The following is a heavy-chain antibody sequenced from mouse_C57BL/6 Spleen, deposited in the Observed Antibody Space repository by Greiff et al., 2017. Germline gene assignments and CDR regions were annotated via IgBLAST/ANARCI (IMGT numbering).Heavy chain of an antibody. CDR1: GYTFTDYE. D-gene: IGHD2-14*01. Sequence: QVQLQQPGAELVRPGASVTLSCKASGYTFTDYEMHWVKQTPVHGLEWIGAIDPETGGTAYNQKFKGKAILTADKSSSTAYMELRSLTSEDSAVYYCTRRYFFVLAYWGQGTLVTGSA. J-gene: IGHJ3*01. V-gene: IGHV1-15*01. CDR2: IDPETGGT. CDR3: TRRYFFVLAY.